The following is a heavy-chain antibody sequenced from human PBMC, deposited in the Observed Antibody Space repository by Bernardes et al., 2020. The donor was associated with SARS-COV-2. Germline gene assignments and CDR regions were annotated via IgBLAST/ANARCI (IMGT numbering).Heavy chain of an antibody. CDR2: ISWNSGSI. CDR3: AKTLSGFCSGGSCADGPDVDY. J-gene: IGHJ4*02. V-gene: IGHV3-9*01. D-gene: IGHD2-15*01. CDR1: GFTFDDYA. Sequence: GGSLRLSCAASGFTFDDYAMHWVRQAPGKGLEWVSGISWNSGSIGYTDSVKGRFTISRDNAKNSLYLQMNSLRAEDTALYYCAKTLSGFCSGGSCADGPDVDYWGQGTLVTVSS.